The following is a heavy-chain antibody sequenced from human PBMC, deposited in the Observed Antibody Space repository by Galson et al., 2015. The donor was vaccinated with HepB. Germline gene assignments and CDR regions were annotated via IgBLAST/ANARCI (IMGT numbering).Heavy chain of an antibody. J-gene: IGHJ4*02. V-gene: IGHV3-23*01. CDR1: GFTFSSFA. CDR3: AKESGVLITGTADY. D-gene: IGHD1-20*01. CDR2: MSGIGGGT. Sequence: SLRLSCAASGFTFSSFAMSWVRQAPGKGLEWVSGMSGIGGGTYYADSVKGRFTVSRDNSKNTLYLQVNSLRAEGMAVYYCAKESGVLITGTADYWGQGTLVTVSS.